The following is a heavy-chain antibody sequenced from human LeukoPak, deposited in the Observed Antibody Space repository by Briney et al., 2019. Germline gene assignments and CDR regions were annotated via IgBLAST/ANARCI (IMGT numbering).Heavy chain of an antibody. CDR3: ARRLDP. CDR2: IYYSGST. J-gene: IGHJ5*02. V-gene: IGHV4-39*01. Sequence: SETLSLTCTVSGGSISSSSYYWGWIRQPPGKGLEWIGSIYYSGSTYYNPSLKSRVSISVDTSKNQFSLKLSSVTTADTAVYYCARRLDPWGQGTLVTVSS. CDR1: GGSISSSSYY.